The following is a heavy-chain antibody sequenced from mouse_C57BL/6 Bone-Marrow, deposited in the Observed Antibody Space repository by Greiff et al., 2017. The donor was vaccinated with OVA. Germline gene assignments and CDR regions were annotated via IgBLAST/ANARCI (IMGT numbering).Heavy chain of an antibody. V-gene: IGHV14-4*01. CDR3: TRYYGSSYWYFDV. D-gene: IGHD1-1*01. CDR1: GFNIKDDY. J-gene: IGHJ1*03. Sequence: EVQVVESGAELVRPGASVKLSCTASGFNIKDDYMHWVQQRPEQGLEWIGWIDPENGDTEYASKFQGKATITADTSSNTAYLQLSSLTSEGAAVYYCTRYYGSSYWYFDVWGTGTTVTVSS. CDR2: IDPENGDT.